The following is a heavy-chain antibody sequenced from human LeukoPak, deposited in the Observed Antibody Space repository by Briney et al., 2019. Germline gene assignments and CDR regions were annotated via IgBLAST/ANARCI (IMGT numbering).Heavy chain of an antibody. Sequence: SETLSLTCAVSGYSISSGYYWGWIRQPPGKGLEWIGSIYHSGSTYYNPSLKSRVTISVDTSKNQFSLKLSSVTAADTAVYYCARELLGGDYTEPGYWGQGTLVTVSS. CDR1: GYSISSGYY. J-gene: IGHJ4*02. CDR2: IYHSGST. V-gene: IGHV4-38-2*02. CDR3: ARELLGGDYTEPGY. D-gene: IGHD1-14*01.